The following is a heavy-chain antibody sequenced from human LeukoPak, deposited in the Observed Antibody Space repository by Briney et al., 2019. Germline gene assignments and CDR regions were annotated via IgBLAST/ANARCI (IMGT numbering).Heavy chain of an antibody. CDR3: AQQLGWGRWFDY. J-gene: IGHJ4*02. D-gene: IGHD6-13*01. CDR1: GFTFSTYA. V-gene: IGHV3-23*01. CDR2: VRGSGSRT. Sequence: GGSLRLSCAASGFTFSTYAMSWVRQAPGKGLEWVSGVRGSGSRTDYEDSVKGRFTISRDNSKNTLYLQMNSLRAEDTAVYYCAQQLGWGRWFDYWGQGTLVTVSS.